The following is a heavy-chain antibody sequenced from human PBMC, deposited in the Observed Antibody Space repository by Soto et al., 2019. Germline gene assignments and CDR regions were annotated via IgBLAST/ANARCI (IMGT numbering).Heavy chain of an antibody. J-gene: IGHJ4*02. D-gene: IGHD6-13*01. Sequence: TLSLTCTVSGGSVSSGSYYWSWIRQPPGKGLEWIGYIYYSGSTNYNPSLKSRVTISVDTSKNQFSLKLSSVTAADTAVYYCARYLGAAGFDYWGQGTLVTVSS. V-gene: IGHV4-61*01. CDR2: IYYSGST. CDR3: ARYLGAAGFDY. CDR1: GGSVSSGSYY.